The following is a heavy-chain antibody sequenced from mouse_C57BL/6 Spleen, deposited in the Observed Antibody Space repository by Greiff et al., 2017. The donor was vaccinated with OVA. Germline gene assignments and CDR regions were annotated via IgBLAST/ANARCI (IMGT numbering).Heavy chain of an antibody. CDR3: AREQLRGFAY. V-gene: IGHV5-16*01. J-gene: IGHJ3*01. D-gene: IGHD3-2*02. Sequence: EVMLVESEGGLVQPGSSMKLSCTASGFTFSDYYMAWVRQVPEKGLEWVANINYDGSSTYYLDSLKSRFIISRDNAKNILYLQMSSLKSEDTATYYCAREQLRGFAYWGHGTLVTVAA. CDR1: GFTFSDYY. CDR2: INYDGSST.